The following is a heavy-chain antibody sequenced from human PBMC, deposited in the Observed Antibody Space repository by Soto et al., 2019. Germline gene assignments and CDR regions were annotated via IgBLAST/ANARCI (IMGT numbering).Heavy chain of an antibody. Sequence: PSETLSLPGTVSGGSISRQYCAWLRQPPWKGLEWIGYIYYSGSTNYNPSLKSRVTTSIDTSRNQFSLELRSVTAADTAVYYCAIGVGPQYCTGYSDFWARKDKWFDPCGQGTLVTVSS. D-gene: IGHD3-3*01. CDR3: AIGVGPQYCTGYSDFWARKDKWFDP. CDR2: IYYSGST. J-gene: IGHJ5*02. V-gene: IGHV4-59*11. CDR1: GGSISRQY.